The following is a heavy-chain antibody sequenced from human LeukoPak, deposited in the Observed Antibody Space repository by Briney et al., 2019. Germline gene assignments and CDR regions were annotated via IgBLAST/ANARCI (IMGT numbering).Heavy chain of an antibody. CDR3: SRDFQGY. CDR1: GFPFNRYD. CDR2: TKEDGSEK. V-gene: IGHV3-7*01. Sequence: GGSLRLSCAASGFPFNRYDMHWVRQAPGKGLEWVGRTKEDGSEKYYVDSVKGRFTISRDNAKNSLYLEMNSLRAEDSAVYYCSRDFQGYWGQGTLVTVSS. J-gene: IGHJ4*02.